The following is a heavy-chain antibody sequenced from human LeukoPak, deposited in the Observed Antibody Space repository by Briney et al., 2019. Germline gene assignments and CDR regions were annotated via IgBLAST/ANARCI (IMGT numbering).Heavy chain of an antibody. J-gene: IGHJ4*02. Sequence: GGSLRLSCAASGFTFSSYSMNWVRQAPGKGLEWVSYISSSSSTIYYADSVKGRFTISRDNAKNSLYLQMNSLRAEDTAVYYCASLWGSMVRDYWGQGTLVTVSS. V-gene: IGHV3-48*01. CDR3: ASLWGSMVRDY. D-gene: IGHD3-10*01. CDR1: GFTFSSYS. CDR2: ISSSSSTI.